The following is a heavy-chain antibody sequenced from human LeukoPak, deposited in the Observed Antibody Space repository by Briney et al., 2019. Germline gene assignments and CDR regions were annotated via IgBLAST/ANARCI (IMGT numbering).Heavy chain of an antibody. V-gene: IGHV4-39*07. CDR1: GGSISSSSYY. Sequence: SETLSLTCTVSGGSISSSSYYWGWIRQPPGKGLEWIGSFYYSGSTYYNPSLKSRVTISVDTSKNQFSLKLSSVTAADTAVYYCARGLRYYDSSGLNWFDPWGQGTLVTVSS. J-gene: IGHJ5*02. CDR2: FYYSGST. D-gene: IGHD3-22*01. CDR3: ARGLRYYDSSGLNWFDP.